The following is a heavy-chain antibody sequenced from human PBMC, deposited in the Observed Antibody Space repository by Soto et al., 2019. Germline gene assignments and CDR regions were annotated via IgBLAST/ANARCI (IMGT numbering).Heavy chain of an antibody. D-gene: IGHD5-18*01. Sequence: PSETLSLTCTVSGGSISSYYWSWIRQPPGKGLEWIGYIYYSGSTNYNPSLKSRVTISVDTSKNQFSLKLSSVTAADTAVYYCAREFWGTEVDTARTVWSNYNWFDPWGQGTLVTVSS. CDR3: AREFWGTEVDTARTVWSNYNWFDP. J-gene: IGHJ5*02. V-gene: IGHV4-59*01. CDR2: IYYSGST. CDR1: GGSISSYY.